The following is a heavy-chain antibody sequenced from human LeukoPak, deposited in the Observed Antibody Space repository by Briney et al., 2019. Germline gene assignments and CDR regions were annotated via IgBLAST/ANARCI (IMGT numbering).Heavy chain of an antibody. CDR2: ISGGGGST. CDR3: AKGIHSTGYYPFDY. D-gene: IGHD3-22*01. V-gene: IGHV3-23*01. J-gene: IGHJ4*02. CDR1: GFTFSNNA. Sequence: GGSLRLSCAASGFTFSNNAMSWVRQAPGKGLEWVSGISGGGGSTSYADSVKGRFTISRDNSRNTLYLQMNSLRAEDTAIYYCAKGIHSTGYYPFDYWGQGTLVTVSS.